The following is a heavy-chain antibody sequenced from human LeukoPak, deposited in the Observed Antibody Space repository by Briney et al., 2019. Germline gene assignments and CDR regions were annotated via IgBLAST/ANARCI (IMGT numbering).Heavy chain of an antibody. CDR2: ISSSSSYI. J-gene: IGHJ5*02. Sequence: GGSLRLSCAASGFTFSSYAMSWVRQAPGKGLEWVSSISSSSSYIYYADSVKGRFTISRDNAKNSLYLQMNSLRAEDTAVYYCARDGTLYSSSWYWFDPWGQGTLVTVSS. CDR3: ARDGTLYSSSWYWFDP. CDR1: GFTFSSYA. D-gene: IGHD6-13*01. V-gene: IGHV3-21*01.